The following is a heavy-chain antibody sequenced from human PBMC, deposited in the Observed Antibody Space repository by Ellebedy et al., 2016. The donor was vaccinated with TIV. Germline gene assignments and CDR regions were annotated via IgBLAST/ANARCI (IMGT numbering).Heavy chain of an antibody. CDR3: AKNSYASGQ. D-gene: IGHD3-16*01. J-gene: IGHJ4*02. CDR2: MSYSGIT. V-gene: IGHV4-39*07. CDR1: GGSIRTSIYY. Sequence: MPGGSLRLSCTVSGGSIRTSIYYWGWIRPPPGKGLEWIGPMSYSGITNYNPSLKSRVTISVDTSKNQFSLKLRSVTAADTAMYYCAKNSYASGQWGQGTLVTVSS.